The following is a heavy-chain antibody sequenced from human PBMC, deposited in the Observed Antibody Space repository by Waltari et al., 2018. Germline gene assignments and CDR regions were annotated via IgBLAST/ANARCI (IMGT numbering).Heavy chain of an antibody. CDR1: GGSISSYY. V-gene: IGHV4-4*07. J-gene: IGHJ6*03. Sequence: VQLQESGPGLVQPSETLSLTCTVAGGSISSYYWSWIRQPAGKGLEWIGRIYTSGSTNYSPSIKSRVTMSVDTSTNQFSLKLSSVTAADTAVYYCARGQPNYYDYMDVWCKGTTVTVSS. CDR2: IYTSGST. CDR3: ARGQPNYYDYMDV.